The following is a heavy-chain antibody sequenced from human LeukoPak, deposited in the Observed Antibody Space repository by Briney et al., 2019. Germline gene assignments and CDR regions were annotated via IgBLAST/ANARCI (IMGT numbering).Heavy chain of an antibody. Sequence: SETLSLTCTVSGGSISSYYWSWIRQPPGKGLEWIGNIYYSGSTNYNPSLKSRVTISVDTSKNQFSLKLSSVTAADTAVYYCARGVDYFDYWGQGTLVTVSS. CDR3: ARGVDYFDY. CDR1: GGSISSYY. J-gene: IGHJ4*02. CDR2: IYYSGST. D-gene: IGHD3-10*01. V-gene: IGHV4-59*01.